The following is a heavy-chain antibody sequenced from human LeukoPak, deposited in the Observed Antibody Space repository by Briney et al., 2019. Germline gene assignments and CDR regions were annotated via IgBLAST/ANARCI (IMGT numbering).Heavy chain of an antibody. Sequence: ASVKVSCKASGGTFSSYAISWVRQAPGQGLEWMGGIIPIFGTANYAQKFQGRVTITADKSTSTAYMELSRLRSDDTAVYYCARDPGGYSSGRSNWFDPWGQGTLVTVSS. J-gene: IGHJ5*02. CDR1: GGTFSSYA. CDR3: ARDPGGYSSGRSNWFDP. CDR2: IIPIFGTA. V-gene: IGHV1-69*06. D-gene: IGHD6-25*01.